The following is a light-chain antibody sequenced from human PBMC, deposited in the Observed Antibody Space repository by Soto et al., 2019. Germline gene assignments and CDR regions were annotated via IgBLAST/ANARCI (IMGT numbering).Light chain of an antibody. V-gene: IGLV2-11*02. CDR3: CSYADSQSSV. CDR1: RSDVGGYNY. CDR2: GVS. Sequence: HPRSVSRSPGHAGTLSCTGTRSDVGGYNYVSWYQQHPGKAPKLLIYGVSERPSGVPDRFSGSKSGSTASLTIPGLQAEDEADYYCCSYADSQSSVFGTGTKVTVL. J-gene: IGLJ1*01.